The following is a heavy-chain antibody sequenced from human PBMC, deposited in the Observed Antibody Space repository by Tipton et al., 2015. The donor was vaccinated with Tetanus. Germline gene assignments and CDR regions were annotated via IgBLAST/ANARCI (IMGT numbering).Heavy chain of an antibody. J-gene: IGHJ3*02. CDR3: ARVVFNSFDM. V-gene: IGHV4-59*08. D-gene: IGHD3-16*01. CDR2: IYYSGST. CDR1: GGSISSYY. Sequence: TLSLTCTVSGGSISSYYWSWIRQPPGKGLEWIGYIYYSGSTNCNPSLKSRVTISLDTSKNQVSLELSSVTAADTAMYYCARVVFNSFDMWGQGTMVTVSS.